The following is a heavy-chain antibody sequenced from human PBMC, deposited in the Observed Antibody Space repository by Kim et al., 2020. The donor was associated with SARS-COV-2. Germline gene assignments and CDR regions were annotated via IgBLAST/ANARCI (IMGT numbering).Heavy chain of an antibody. Sequence: SETLSLTCTVSGGSINNGIYYWSRIRQHPGKGLEWIGYIYYSGSTYYNPSRESRVTISVDTSKNQFSLRLSAVTAADTAVYYCGRDAGGGSGSYYRYVEYWGQGTLVTVSS. CDR1: GGSINNGIYY. CDR2: IYYSGST. CDR3: GRDAGGGSGSYYRYVEY. V-gene: IGHV4-31*03. J-gene: IGHJ4*02. D-gene: IGHD3-10*01.